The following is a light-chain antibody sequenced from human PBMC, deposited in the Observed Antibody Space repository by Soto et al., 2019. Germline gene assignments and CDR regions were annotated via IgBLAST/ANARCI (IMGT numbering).Light chain of an antibody. CDR1: QSVSSSY. J-gene: IGKJ4*01. CDR2: GAS. V-gene: IGKV3-20*01. CDR3: QQYGSSRLT. Sequence: EIVLTQSPGTLSLSPEEGATLSYRASQSVSSSYLAWYQQKPGQAPRLLIYGASSRATGIPDRFSGSGSGTDFTLTISRLEPEDFAVYYCQQYGSSRLTFGGGTKVDIK.